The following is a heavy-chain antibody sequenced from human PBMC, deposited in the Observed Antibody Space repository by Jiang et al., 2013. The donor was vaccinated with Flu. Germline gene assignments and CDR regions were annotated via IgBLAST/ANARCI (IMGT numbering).Heavy chain of an antibody. CDR3: ARARRTGWLRFGSSSWGDAFDI. D-gene: IGHD6-13*01. CDR1: GGSISSGGYS. Sequence: GSGLVKPSQTLSLTCAVSGGSISSGGYSWSWIRQPPGKGLEWIGYIYHSGSTYYNPSLKSRVTISVDRSKNQFSLKLSSVTAADTAVYYCARARRTGWLRFGSSSWGDAFDIWGQGTMVTVSS. J-gene: IGHJ3*02. CDR2: IYHSGST. V-gene: IGHV4-30-2*01.